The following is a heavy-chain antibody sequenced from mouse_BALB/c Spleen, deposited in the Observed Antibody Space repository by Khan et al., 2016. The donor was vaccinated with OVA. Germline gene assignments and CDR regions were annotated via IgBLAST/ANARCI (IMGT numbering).Heavy chain of an antibody. CDR1: GDSITSGY. J-gene: IGHJ1*01. Sequence: VQLQQSGPSLVKPSQTLSLTCSVTGDSITSGYWNWIRKFPGNKLEYMGYISYSGSTYYNPSLKSRISITRDTSKNQYYLQLNSVTTEDTATYYCARYHYGNYYWYFDVWGAGTTVTVSS. CDR2: ISYSGST. V-gene: IGHV3-8*02. CDR3: ARYHYGNYYWYFDV. D-gene: IGHD2-1*01.